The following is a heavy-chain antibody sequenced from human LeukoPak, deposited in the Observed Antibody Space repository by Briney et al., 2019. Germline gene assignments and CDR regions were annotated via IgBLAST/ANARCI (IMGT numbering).Heavy chain of an antibody. CDR3: AKHQLVSPYYFDY. CDR1: GFTFSRYA. V-gene: IGHV3-23*01. D-gene: IGHD3-9*01. Sequence: PGGSLRLSCAASGFTFSRYAMSWVRQAPGKGLEWVSSISGDRSTTYYADSVKGRFAISRDNSKNTLYLQMNSLRAEDTAVYYCAKHQLVSPYYFDYWGQGTLVTVSS. CDR2: ISGDRSTT. J-gene: IGHJ4*02.